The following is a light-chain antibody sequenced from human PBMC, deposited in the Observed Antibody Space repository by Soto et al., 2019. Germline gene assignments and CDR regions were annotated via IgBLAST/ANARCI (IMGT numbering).Light chain of an antibody. V-gene: IGKV1-5*01. CDR2: DAS. CDR3: QQYNSYSRT. CDR1: QGISSR. J-gene: IGKJ1*01. Sequence: DILMTQSPAAVSAYVGDRVTITCRASQGISSRLAWYQQKPGKAPKLLIYDASSLESGVPSRFSGSGSGTDFTLTISSLQSDDFATYYCQQYNSYSRTFGQGTKVDIK.